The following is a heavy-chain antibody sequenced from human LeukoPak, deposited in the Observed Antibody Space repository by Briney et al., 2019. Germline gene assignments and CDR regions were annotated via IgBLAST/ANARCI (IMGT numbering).Heavy chain of an antibody. J-gene: IGHJ3*02. CDR3: ARSFKATYYYDSSGYDGFDI. Sequence: GGSLRLSCAASGFTFSSYSMNWVRQAPGKGLEWVSYISSSSSTIYYADSVKGRFTISRDNAKNSLYLQMNSLRAEDTAVYYCARSFKATYYYDSSGYDGFDIWGQGTMVTVSS. V-gene: IGHV3-48*01. CDR1: GFTFSSYS. D-gene: IGHD3-22*01. CDR2: ISSSSSTI.